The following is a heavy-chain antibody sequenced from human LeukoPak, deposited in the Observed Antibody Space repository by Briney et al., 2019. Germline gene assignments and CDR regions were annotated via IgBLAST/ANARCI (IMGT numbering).Heavy chain of an antibody. J-gene: IGHJ4*02. Sequence: GGSLRLSCAASGFTFSSYAMSWVRQAPGKGLEWVSAISGSGGSTYYADSVKGRFTISRDNSKSTLYLQMNSLRAEDTAVYYCAKGENVTYCSGGSCLPFDYWGQGTLVTVSS. CDR3: AKGENVTYCSGGSCLPFDY. CDR2: ISGSGGST. CDR1: GFTFSSYA. D-gene: IGHD2-15*01. V-gene: IGHV3-23*01.